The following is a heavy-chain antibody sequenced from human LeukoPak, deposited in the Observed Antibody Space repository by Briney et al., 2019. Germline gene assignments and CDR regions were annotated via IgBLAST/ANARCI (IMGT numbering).Heavy chain of an antibody. CDR3: AKDYGYYDYVISVRGKNWFDP. V-gene: IGHV3-23*01. CDR2: ISGGGGST. CDR1: GFTFTNYA. J-gene: IGHJ5*02. Sequence: PGGSLRLSCAASGFTFTNYAMSWVRQAPGKGLEWVSGISGGGGSTYYADSVKGRFTISRDSSKNTLYLQMKSLRAEDTAVYYCAKDYGYYDYVISVRGKNWFDPWGQGTLVTVSS. D-gene: IGHD3-16*01.